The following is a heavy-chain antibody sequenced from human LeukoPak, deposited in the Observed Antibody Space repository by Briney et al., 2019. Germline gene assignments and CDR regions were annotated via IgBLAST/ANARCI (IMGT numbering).Heavy chain of an antibody. Sequence: GESLRLSCAASGFTFSSYAMSWVRQAPGKGLEWVSGINTSGGSTGYADSVKGRFTISGDNAKNSLYLQMNSLRAEDTALYYCASGAYYYYMDVWGKGTTVTVSS. CDR1: GFTFSSYA. CDR3: ASGAYYYYMDV. CDR2: INTSGGST. J-gene: IGHJ6*03. D-gene: IGHD1-26*01. V-gene: IGHV3-20*04.